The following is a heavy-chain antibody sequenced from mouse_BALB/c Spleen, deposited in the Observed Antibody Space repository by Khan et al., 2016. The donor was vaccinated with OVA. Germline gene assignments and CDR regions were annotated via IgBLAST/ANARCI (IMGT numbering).Heavy chain of an antibody. J-gene: IGHJ3*01. Sequence: VQLKESGGGLVQPGGSRKLSCTASGFTFSSFGMHWVRQAPEKGLEWVAYIGSDSSTIYYADTVKGRFTISRDYPKNTLLLQLTSLRSEDTAMYYCASSLDWSWFASWGQGTLVTVSA. CDR2: IGSDSSTI. D-gene: IGHD2-13*01. CDR3: ASSLDWSWFAS. V-gene: IGHV5-17*02. CDR1: GFTFSSFG.